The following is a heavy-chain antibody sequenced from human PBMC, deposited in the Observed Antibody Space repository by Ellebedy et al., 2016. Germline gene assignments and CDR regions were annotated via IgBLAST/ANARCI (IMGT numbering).Heavy chain of an antibody. CDR2: IWYDGSNQ. Sequence: GESLKISCAASGFTFSNYGMHWVRQAPGKGLEWVAVIWYDGSNQYYGDSVKGRFTISRDNSKNTVYLQMNSLRDEDTAVYYCAKGDGQQPQVFDYWGQGTLVTVSS. CDR1: GFTFSNYG. V-gene: IGHV3-33*06. D-gene: IGHD6-13*01. J-gene: IGHJ4*02. CDR3: AKGDGQQPQVFDY.